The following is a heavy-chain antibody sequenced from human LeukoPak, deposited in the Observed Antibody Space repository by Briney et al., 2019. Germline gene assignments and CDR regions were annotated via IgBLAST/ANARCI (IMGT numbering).Heavy chain of an antibody. CDR2: ISYDGSNK. J-gene: IGHJ3*02. CDR1: GFTFSSYW. D-gene: IGHD2-15*01. Sequence: GGSLRLSCAASGFTFSSYWMSWVRQAPGKGLEWVAVISYDGSNKYYADSVKGRFTISRDNSKNTLYLQMNSLRAEDTAVYYCARVQPEYCSGGSCYSDDAFDIWGQGTMVTVSS. CDR3: ARVQPEYCSGGSCYSDDAFDI. V-gene: IGHV3-30-3*01.